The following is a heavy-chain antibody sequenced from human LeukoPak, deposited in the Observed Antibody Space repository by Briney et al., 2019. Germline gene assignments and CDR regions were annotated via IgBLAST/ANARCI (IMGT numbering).Heavy chain of an antibody. CDR1: GFTFTSSA. Sequence: SVKVSCKASGFTFTSSAMQWVRQARGQRLEWIGWIVVGSGNTNYAQKFQEGVTITRDMSTSTAYMELSSLRSEDTAVYYCARGGFRIPRDAFDIWGQGTMVTVSS. V-gene: IGHV1-58*02. D-gene: IGHD2-15*01. CDR2: IVVGSGNT. CDR3: ARGGFRIPRDAFDI. J-gene: IGHJ3*02.